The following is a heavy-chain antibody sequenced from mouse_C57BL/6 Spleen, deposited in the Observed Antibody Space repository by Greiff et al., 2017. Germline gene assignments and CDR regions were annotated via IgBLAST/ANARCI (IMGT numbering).Heavy chain of an antibody. J-gene: IGHJ2*01. D-gene: IGHD1-1*01. Sequence: VQLQQSGPELVKPGASVKISCKASGYPFTGYYMNWVKQSPEKSLEWIGEINPSTGGTTSNQKFKAKATLTVDKSSSTAYMQLKSLTSEDSAVYYCARPYYGNSYFDYWGQGTTLTVSS. CDR3: ARPYYGNSYFDY. CDR1: GYPFTGYY. V-gene: IGHV1-42*01. CDR2: INPSTGGT.